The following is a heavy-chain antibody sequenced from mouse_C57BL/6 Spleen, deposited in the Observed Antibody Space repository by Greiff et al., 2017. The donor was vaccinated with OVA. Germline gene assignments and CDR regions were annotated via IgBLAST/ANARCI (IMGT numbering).Heavy chain of an antibody. J-gene: IGHJ2*01. CDR1: GYAFTNYL. CDR3: ARGGYYSNYGDY. CDR2: INPGSGGT. Sequence: QVQLKESGAELVRPGTSVKVSCKASGYAFTNYLIEWVKQRPGQGLEWIGVINPGSGGTNYNEKFKGKATLTADKSSSTAYMQLSSLTSEDSAVYVCARGGYYSNYGDYWGQGTTLTVSS. V-gene: IGHV1-54*01. D-gene: IGHD2-5*01.